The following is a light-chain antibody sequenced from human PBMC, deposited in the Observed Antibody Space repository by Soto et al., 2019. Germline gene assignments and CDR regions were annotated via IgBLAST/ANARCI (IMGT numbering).Light chain of an antibody. Sequence: QPVLTQPPSASGAPGQRVTISCSGSSSNIGSNAVNWYQQLPGSAPKVLIYGNNQRPSGVPDRFSGSKSGTSASLAISGLQSEDEADYYCAAWDDSLYGVVFGGGTKLTVL. CDR1: SSNIGSNA. J-gene: IGLJ3*02. CDR2: GNN. V-gene: IGLV1-44*01. CDR3: AAWDDSLYGVV.